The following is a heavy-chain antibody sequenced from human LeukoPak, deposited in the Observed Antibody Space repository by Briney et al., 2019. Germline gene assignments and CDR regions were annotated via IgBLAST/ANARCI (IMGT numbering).Heavy chain of an antibody. CDR2: ISTYNGNT. V-gene: IGHV1-18*01. Sequence: ASVKVSCKASGYTFTSYGISWVRQAPGQGLEWMGWISTYNGNTNYAQKLQGSVTMTTDTSTTTAYMELRSLTSDDTAVYYCARDPTTQTFDYWGQGTLVTVSS. J-gene: IGHJ4*02. D-gene: IGHD4-11*01. CDR1: GYTFTSYG. CDR3: ARDPTTQTFDY.